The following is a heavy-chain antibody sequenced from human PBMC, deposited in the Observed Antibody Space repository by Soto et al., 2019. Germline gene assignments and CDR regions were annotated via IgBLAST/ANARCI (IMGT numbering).Heavy chain of an antibody. J-gene: IGHJ6*03. CDR2: ISSSSTNI. CDR1: GFTISGNA. D-gene: IGHD3-16*01. CDR3: ARDLSWGSKWYYYMDV. V-gene: IGHV3-48*02. Sequence: EVQLVESGGGLVQPGGSLRLCCAASGFTISGNAMNWVRQAPGRGLEWVSYISSSSTNIHYADSVRGRFTISRDNAKNSLYLQMNSLRDEDTAVYRCARDLSWGSKWYYYMDVWGKGTTVTVSS.